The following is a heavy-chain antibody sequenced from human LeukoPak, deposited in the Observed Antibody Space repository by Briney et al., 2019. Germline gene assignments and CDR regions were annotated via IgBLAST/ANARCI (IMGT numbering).Heavy chain of an antibody. CDR3: ARDAYYYDSRGSP. Sequence: GGSLRLSCAASGFTFSSYSMNWVRQAPGKGLEGVSSISSSSSYIYYADSMKGRVTISRDNAKNSLYLQMNNLRAEDTAVYYCARDAYYYDSRGSPWGQGTLVTVSS. J-gene: IGHJ5*02. CDR2: ISSSSSYI. CDR1: GFTFSSYS. V-gene: IGHV3-21*01. D-gene: IGHD3-22*01.